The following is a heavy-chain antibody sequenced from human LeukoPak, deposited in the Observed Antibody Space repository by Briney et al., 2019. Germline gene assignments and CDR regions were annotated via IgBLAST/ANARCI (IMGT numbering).Heavy chain of an antibody. J-gene: IGHJ6*03. CDR1: GGAFSSYA. D-gene: IGHD3-10*01. V-gene: IGHV1-69*01. Sequence: SVKVSCKASGGAFSSYAISWVRQAPGQGLEWMGGIIPIFGTANYAQKFQGRVTITADESTSTAYMELSSLRSEDTAVYYCAREGGSGSYYYYYYMDVWGKGTTVTVSS. CDR2: IIPIFGTA. CDR3: AREGGSGSYYYYYYMDV.